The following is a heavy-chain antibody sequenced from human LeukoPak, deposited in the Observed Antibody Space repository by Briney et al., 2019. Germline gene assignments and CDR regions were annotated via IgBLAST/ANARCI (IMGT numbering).Heavy chain of an antibody. Sequence: SVKVSCKASGGTFSSYTISWVRQAPGQGLEWMGRIILILGIANYAQKFQGRVTITADKSTSTAYMELSSLRSEDTAVYYCARAISYDFWSGYYDYWGQGTLVTVSS. CDR1: GGTFSSYT. V-gene: IGHV1-69*02. D-gene: IGHD3-3*01. CDR3: ARAISYDFWSGYYDY. CDR2: IILILGIA. J-gene: IGHJ4*02.